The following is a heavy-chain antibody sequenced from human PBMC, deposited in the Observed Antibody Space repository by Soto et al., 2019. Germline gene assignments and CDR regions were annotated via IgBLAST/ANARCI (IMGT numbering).Heavy chain of an antibody. CDR3: ARGPLTGYYRGLYYYGMDV. CDR2: INHSGST. D-gene: IGHD3-9*01. CDR1: GGSFSGYD. J-gene: IGHJ6*02. Sequence: SETLCVTWAVYGGSFSGYDWSWILQHPGKGLEWIGEINHSGSTNYNPSLKSRVTISVDTSKNQFSLKLSSVTAADTAVYYCARGPLTGYYRGLYYYGMDVWGQGTTVTVSS. V-gene: IGHV4-34*01.